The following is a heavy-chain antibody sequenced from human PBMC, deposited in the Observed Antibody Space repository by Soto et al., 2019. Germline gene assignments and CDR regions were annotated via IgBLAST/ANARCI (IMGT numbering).Heavy chain of an antibody. V-gene: IGHV1-69*12. J-gene: IGHJ6*02. CDR1: GGSLSNYG. Sequence: QVQLVQSGAEVKKPGSSVKVSCKASGGSLSNYGISWVRQAPGQGLEWMGGIIPVFGTANYAQKIQGRVTITADESTSIVYMDVTSLTSEDTAVYYCARGDATKIVVTTYYGMDVWGQGTTVTVSS. CDR3: ARGDATKIVVTTYYGMDV. CDR2: IIPVFGTA. D-gene: IGHD4-17*01.